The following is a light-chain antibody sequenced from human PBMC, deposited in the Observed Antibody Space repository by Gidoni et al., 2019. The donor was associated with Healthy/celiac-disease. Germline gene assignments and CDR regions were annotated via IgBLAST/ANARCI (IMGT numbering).Light chain of an antibody. CDR1: QSVSSSY. CDR2: GAS. CDR3: QQYGSSPT. Sequence: EMLLPQTPGTLSLSPGERATRSCRASQSVSSSYLAWYQQKPGQAPRLLIYGASSRATGIPDRFSGSGSGTDFTLTISRLEPEDFAVYYCQQYGSSPTFXGXTKVEIK. V-gene: IGKV3-20*01. J-gene: IGKJ4*01.